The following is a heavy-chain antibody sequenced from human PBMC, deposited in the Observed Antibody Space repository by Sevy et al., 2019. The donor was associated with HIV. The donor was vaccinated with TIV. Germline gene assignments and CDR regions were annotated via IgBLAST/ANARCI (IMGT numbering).Heavy chain of an antibody. CDR2: INGDGSST. D-gene: IGHD2-15*01. CDR1: GFRFSSDW. CDR3: ARGAAPQNY. Sequence: GGSLRLSCAASGFRFSSDWMHWVRQAPGKGLVWVSRINGDGSSTVYADSVKGRFTISRDNAKNTLYLQMNYLRAEDTAVYCCARGAAPQNYWGQGTMVTVSS. V-gene: IGHV3-74*01. J-gene: IGHJ4*02.